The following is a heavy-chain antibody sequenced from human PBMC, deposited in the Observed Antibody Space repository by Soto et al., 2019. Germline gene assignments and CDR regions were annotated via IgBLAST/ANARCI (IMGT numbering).Heavy chain of an antibody. CDR3: ARAHYYDSSGYYPNFDD. J-gene: IGHJ4*02. CDR2: MNPNSGNT. V-gene: IGHV1-8*01. Sequence: ASVKVSCKASGYTFTSYDINWVRQATGQGLEWMGWMNPNSGNTGYAQKFQGRVTMSRNTSISTAYMELSSLRSEDTAVYYCARAHYYDSSGYYPNFDDWGQGTLVTVAS. CDR1: GYTFTSYD. D-gene: IGHD3-22*01.